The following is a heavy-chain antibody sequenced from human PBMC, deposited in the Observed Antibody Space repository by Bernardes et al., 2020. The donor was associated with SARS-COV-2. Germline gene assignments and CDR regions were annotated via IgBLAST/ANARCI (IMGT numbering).Heavy chain of an antibody. CDR3: ARSDFFDGSGYYFGH. CDR1: GFTFSSYW. V-gene: IGHV3-74*01. Sequence: GGSLRLSCAASGFTFSSYWMHWVRQAPGEGLVWVSRIDTDGRTTTYADSVKGRFTISRDNAKNTLYLRMNSLRAEDTAIYYCARSDFFDGSGYYFGHWGQGTLVNVSS. J-gene: IGHJ4*02. CDR2: IDTDGRTT. D-gene: IGHD3-22*01.